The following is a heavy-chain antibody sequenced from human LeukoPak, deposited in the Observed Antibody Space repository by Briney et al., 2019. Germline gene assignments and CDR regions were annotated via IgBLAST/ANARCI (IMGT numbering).Heavy chain of an antibody. D-gene: IGHD6-13*01. CDR1: GFTFDDYT. J-gene: IGHJ4*02. CDR2: ISWDGGST. CDR3: AKETTNSSSWYDLGY. Sequence: PGGSLRLSCAASGFTFDDYTMHWVRQAPGKGLEWVSLISWDGGSTYYADSVKGRFTISRDNSKNSLYLQMNSLRTEDTALYYCAKETTNSSSWYDLGYWGQGTLVTVSS. V-gene: IGHV3-43*01.